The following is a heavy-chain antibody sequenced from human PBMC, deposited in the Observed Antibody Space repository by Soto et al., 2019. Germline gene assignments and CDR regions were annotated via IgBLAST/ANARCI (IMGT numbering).Heavy chain of an antibody. CDR2: ISSSSDNI. J-gene: IGHJ5*02. D-gene: IGHD3-16*01. CDR3: ARHPGGGNWFDP. V-gene: IGHV3-48*01. CDR1: GFTLITHS. Sequence: PGGSLRLSCRASGFTLITHSMNWVRQAPGKGLEWVAYISSSSDNIIYADSVKGRFIISRDNAENSLYLQMNSLKSEDTAVYFCARHPGGGNWFDPWGQGTLVTVSS.